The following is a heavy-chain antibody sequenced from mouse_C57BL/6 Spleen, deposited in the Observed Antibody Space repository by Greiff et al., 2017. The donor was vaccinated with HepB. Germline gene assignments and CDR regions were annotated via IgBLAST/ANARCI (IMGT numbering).Heavy chain of an antibody. J-gene: IGHJ2*01. CDR1: GYTFTSYW. CDR2: IDPSDSET. CDR3: ARSWNYYGSSWDY. V-gene: IGHV1-52*01. Sequence: VQLQQSGAELVRPGSSVKLSCKASGYTFTSYWMHWVKQRPIQGLEWIGNIDPSDSETHYNQKFKDKATLTVDKSSSTAYMQLSSLTSEDSAVYYCARSWNYYGSSWDYWGQGTTLTVSS. D-gene: IGHD1-1*01.